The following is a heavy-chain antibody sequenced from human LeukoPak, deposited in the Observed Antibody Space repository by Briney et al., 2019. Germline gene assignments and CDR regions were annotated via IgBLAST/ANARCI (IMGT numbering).Heavy chain of an antibody. CDR1: GGTFSSYA. Sequence: GASVKVSGKASGGTFSSYAISWVRQAPGQGLEWMGGIIPIFGTANYAQKFQGRVTITADESTSTAYMELSSLRSEDTAVYYCARGPAPGAVAGTGVYYFDYWGQGTLVTVSS. CDR2: IIPIFGTA. V-gene: IGHV1-69*13. J-gene: IGHJ4*02. D-gene: IGHD6-19*01. CDR3: ARGPAPGAVAGTGVYYFDY.